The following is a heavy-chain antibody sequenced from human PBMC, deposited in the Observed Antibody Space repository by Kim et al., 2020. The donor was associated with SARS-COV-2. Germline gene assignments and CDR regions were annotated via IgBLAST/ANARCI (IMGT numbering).Heavy chain of an antibody. V-gene: IGHV4-59*11. J-gene: IGHJ2*01. CDR2: VHDGGDT. CDR3: ARLLKSSLMYYHYFAP. Sequence: SETLSLTCAVSGGPISGHYWSWVRQAPGKGLEWIAYVHDGGDTNYNPSLRSRTTISVDTSRNQFSPTLFSVTAADTAMYYCARLLKSSLMYYHYFAPWGR. D-gene: IGHD2-8*01. CDR1: GGPISGHY.